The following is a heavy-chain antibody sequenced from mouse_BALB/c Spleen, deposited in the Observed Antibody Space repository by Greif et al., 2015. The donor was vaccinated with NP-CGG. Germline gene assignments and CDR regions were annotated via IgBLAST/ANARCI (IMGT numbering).Heavy chain of an antibody. CDR1: GFNIKDYY. CDR2: IDPENGNT. V-gene: IGHV14-1*02. Sequence: EVQLVESGAELVRPGALVKLSCKASGFNIKDYYMHWVKQRPEQGLEWIGWIDPENGNTIYDPKFQGKASITADTSSNTAYLRLSSLTSEDTAVYYCARWGYYAMDYWGQGTSVTVSS. J-gene: IGHJ4*01. CDR3: ARWGYYAMDY.